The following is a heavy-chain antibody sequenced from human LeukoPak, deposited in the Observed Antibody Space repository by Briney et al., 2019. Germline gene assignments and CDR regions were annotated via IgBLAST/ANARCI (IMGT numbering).Heavy chain of an antibody. CDR2: ITPMFGTA. CDR1: GGTFSSYA. D-gene: IGHD3-22*01. V-gene: IGHV1-69*13. CDR3: VRDGSYYDSSGYYFLY. J-gene: IGHJ4*02. Sequence: EASVTVSCKASGGTFSSYAISWVRQAPGQGLEWMGGITPMFGTANYAQKFQGRVTITADESTSTAYMELSSLRSEDTAVYYCVRDGSYYDSSGYYFLYWGQGTLVTVSS.